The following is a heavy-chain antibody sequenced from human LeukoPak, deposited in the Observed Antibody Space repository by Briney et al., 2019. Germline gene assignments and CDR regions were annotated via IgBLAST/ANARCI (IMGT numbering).Heavy chain of an antibody. CDR2: INPNSGGT. CDR3: ARVLTMIVADNWFDA. D-gene: IGHD3-22*01. Sequence: GASVKVSCTASGYNFTGNYMNGVRRATGERLLWMGWINPNSGGTNNAQKFQGSVTMTKDTSISTAYMELSRLRSDDTAVYYCARVLTMIVADNWFDAWGQGTLVTVSS. CDR1: GYNFTGNY. J-gene: IGHJ5*02. V-gene: IGHV1-2*02.